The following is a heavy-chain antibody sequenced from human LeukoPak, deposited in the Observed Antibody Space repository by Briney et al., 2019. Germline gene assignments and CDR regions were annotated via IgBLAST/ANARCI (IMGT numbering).Heavy chain of an antibody. CDR3: AISTGTTGSPSR. J-gene: IGHJ4*02. CDR1: GFTFGSYA. V-gene: IGHV3-23*01. CDR2: ISGSGGST. Sequence: GGSLRLSCAASGFTFGSYAMTWVRQAPWKGLEWVSTISGSGGSTFYADSVKGRFTISRDNSKNTLYLQMSSLRADDTAVYYCAISTGTTGSPSRWGQGTLVTASS. D-gene: IGHD1-1*01.